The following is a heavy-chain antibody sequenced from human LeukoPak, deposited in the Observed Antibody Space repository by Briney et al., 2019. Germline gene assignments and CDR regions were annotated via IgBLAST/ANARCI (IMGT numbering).Heavy chain of an antibody. CDR1: GYTFTGYY. CDR3: ARGGEVCSSTSCYRGHEY. J-gene: IGHJ4*02. Sequence: ASVKVSCKASGYTFTGYYMHWVRQAPGQGLEWMGWISPDTGGTSYAQRFQGRVTMTRDTSISTAYMELIRLTSDDTAVYYCARGGEVCSSTSCYRGHEYWGQGTLVTVSS. V-gene: IGHV1-2*02. D-gene: IGHD2-2*01. CDR2: ISPDTGGT.